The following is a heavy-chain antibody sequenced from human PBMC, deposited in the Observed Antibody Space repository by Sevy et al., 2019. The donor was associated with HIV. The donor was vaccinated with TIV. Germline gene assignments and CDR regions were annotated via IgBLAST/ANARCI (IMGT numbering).Heavy chain of an antibody. CDR1: GYTFTSSW. V-gene: IGHV5-51*01. D-gene: IGHD2-21*01. J-gene: IGHJ4*02. CDR2: IYPGDSDT. CDR3: VRRTRDCDGDTCYGTYFDI. Sequence: GESLKISCQGSGYTFTSSWVDWVRQLPGKGLGWMGTIYPGDSDTRYSPSFQGQVTISVGQSTNTAFLQWASLRTSETAIYYCVRRTRDCDGDTCYGTYFDIWGQGTLVTVSS.